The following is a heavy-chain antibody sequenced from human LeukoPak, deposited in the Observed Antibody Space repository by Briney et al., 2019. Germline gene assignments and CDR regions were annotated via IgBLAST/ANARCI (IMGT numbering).Heavy chain of an antibody. J-gene: IGHJ4*02. CDR1: GYTFTSYG. CDR3: ARGTYYDILTGYYTPYYFDY. V-gene: IGHV1-18*01. CDR2: ISTYNGNT. Sequence: ASVKLSCKASGYTFTSYGISWDRQAPGQGIEWMGWISTYNGNTNYAQNLQGRLTMTTDTSTSTAYMELRSLRSDDTAVYYCARGTYYDILTGYYTPYYFDYWGQGTLVTVSS. D-gene: IGHD3-9*01.